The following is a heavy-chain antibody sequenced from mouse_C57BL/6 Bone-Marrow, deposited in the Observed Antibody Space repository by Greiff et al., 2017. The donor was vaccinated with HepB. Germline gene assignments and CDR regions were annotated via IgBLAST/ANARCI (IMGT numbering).Heavy chain of an antibody. CDR3: ARPPYDGYFWYFDV. CDR2: ISNGGGST. Sequence: EVHLVESGGGLVQPGGSLKLSCAASGFTFSDYYMYWVRQTPEKRLEWVAYISNGGGSTYYPDTVKGRFTISRDNAKNTLYLQMSRLKSEDTAMYYCARPPYDGYFWYFDVWGTGTTVTVSS. J-gene: IGHJ1*03. CDR1: GFTFSDYY. V-gene: IGHV5-12*01. D-gene: IGHD2-3*01.